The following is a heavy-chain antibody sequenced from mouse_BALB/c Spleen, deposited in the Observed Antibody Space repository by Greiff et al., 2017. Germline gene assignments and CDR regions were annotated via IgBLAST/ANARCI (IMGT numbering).Heavy chain of an antibody. Sequence: EVQLVESGPELVKPGASVKMSCKASGYTFTSYVMHWVKQKPGQGLEWIGYINPYNDCTKYNEKFKGKATLTSDKSSSTAYMELSSLTSEDSAVYYCARRTTGYYFDYWGQGTTLTVSS. D-gene: IGHD1-1*01. CDR2: INPYNDCT. CDR3: ARRTTGYYFDY. V-gene: IGHV1-14*01. CDR1: GYTFTSYV. J-gene: IGHJ2*01.